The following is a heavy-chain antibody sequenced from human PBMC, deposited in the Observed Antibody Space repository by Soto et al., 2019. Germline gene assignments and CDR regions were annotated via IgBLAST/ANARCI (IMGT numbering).Heavy chain of an antibody. CDR3: ARALYCSSTSCLMDV. D-gene: IGHD2-2*01. J-gene: IGHJ6*02. V-gene: IGHV1-2*02. CDR2: INPNSGGT. Sequence: GASVKVSCKASGYTFTGYYMHWVRQAPGQGLEWMGWINPNSGGTNYAQKFQGRVTMTRDTSTSTAYMELSRLRSDDTAVYYCARALYCSSTSCLMDVWGQGTTVTVSS. CDR1: GYTFTGYY.